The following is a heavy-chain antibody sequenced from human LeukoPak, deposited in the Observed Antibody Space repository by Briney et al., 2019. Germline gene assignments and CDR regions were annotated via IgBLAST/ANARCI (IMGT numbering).Heavy chain of an antibody. V-gene: IGHV4-59*01. D-gene: IGHD3-22*01. CDR3: ARKGSLQWLWAFDI. J-gene: IGHJ3*02. Sequence: SETLSLTCTVSGGSISSYYWSWIRQPPGKGLEWIGYIYYSGSTNYNPSLKSRVTISVDTSKNQFSLKLSSVTAADTAVYYCARKGSLQWLWAFDIWGQGTMVTVSS. CDR1: GGSISSYY. CDR2: IYYSGST.